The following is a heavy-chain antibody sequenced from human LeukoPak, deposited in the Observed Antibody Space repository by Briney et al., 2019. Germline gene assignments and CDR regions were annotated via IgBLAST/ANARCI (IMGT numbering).Heavy chain of an antibody. CDR1: GYTFTSYY. V-gene: IGHV1-46*01. CDR2: INPSGGST. Sequence: ASVKVSCKASGYTFTSYYMHWVRQAPGQGLEWMGIINPSGGSTSYAQKFQGRVTMTRDTSTSTVYMELSSLRSEDTAVYYCAKVLELRSRHYYYYGMDVWGQGTTVTASS. D-gene: IGHD1-7*01. CDR3: AKVLELRSRHYYYYGMDV. J-gene: IGHJ6*02.